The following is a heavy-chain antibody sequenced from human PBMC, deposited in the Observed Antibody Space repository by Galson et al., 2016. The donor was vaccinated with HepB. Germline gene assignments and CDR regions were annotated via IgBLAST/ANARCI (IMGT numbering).Heavy chain of an antibody. CDR1: GFIFGSFA. V-gene: IGHV3-23*05. D-gene: IGHD6-19*01. CDR3: AKDHPSSGWPTFEY. CDR2: VNNGNNP. Sequence: SLRLSCAASGFIFGSFAMSWVRQAPGKGLEWVASVNNGNNPYYADSVVGRFTVSRANSKRMFFLQMDNLRVEDSAVYYCAKDHPSSGWPTFEYWGQGILVTVSS. J-gene: IGHJ4*02.